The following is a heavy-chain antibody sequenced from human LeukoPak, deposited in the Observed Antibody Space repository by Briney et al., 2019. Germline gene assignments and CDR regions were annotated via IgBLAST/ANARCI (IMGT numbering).Heavy chain of an antibody. CDR2: ITSSGTYI. Sequence: GGSLRLSCAASGFTFTNYNMIWVRQAPGKGLEWVSSITSSGTYIFYADSVKGRFTISRDNAKNSLYLQMNSLRAEDSAVYYCARGSSNHPPYYFDYWGQGTLVTVSS. CDR1: GFTFTNYN. V-gene: IGHV3-21*01. CDR3: ARGSSNHPPYYFDY. J-gene: IGHJ4*02. D-gene: IGHD2-2*01.